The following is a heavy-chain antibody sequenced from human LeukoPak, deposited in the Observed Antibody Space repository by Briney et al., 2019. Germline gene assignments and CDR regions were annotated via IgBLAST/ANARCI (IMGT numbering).Heavy chain of an antibody. D-gene: IGHD6-13*01. CDR3: AKGWHCSSRGDFDH. Sequence: GRSLRLSCAASGFTFSSYGMHWVRQAPGKGLEWVAVISYDGSNKYYADSVKGRFTISRDNSKNTLYLQMNSLRADDTAVYYCAKGWHCSSRGDFDHWGQGTLVTVSS. J-gene: IGHJ4*02. CDR1: GFTFSSYG. V-gene: IGHV3-30*18. CDR2: ISYDGSNK.